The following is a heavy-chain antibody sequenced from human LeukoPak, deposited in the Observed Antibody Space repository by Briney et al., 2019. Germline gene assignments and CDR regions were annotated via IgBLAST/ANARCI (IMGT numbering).Heavy chain of an antibody. J-gene: IGHJ6*03. CDR1: GGSISSSSYY. CDR3: ARVMGSGYSSSWYPIPYYYYYYMDV. CDR2: IYYSGST. Sequence: PSETLSLTGTVSGGSISSSSYYWGWIRQPPGKGLEWIGSIYYSGSTYYNPSLKSRVTISVDTSKNQFSLKLSSVTAADTAVYYCARVMGSGYSSSWYPIPYYYYYYMDVWGKGTTVTVSS. V-gene: IGHV4-39*07. D-gene: IGHD6-13*01.